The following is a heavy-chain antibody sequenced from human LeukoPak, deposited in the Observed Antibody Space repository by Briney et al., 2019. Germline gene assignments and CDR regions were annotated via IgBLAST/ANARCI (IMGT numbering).Heavy chain of an antibody. CDR2: ISWNSDSM. CDR1: GFHFDDYA. Sequence: SLRLSCAASGFHFDDYAMHWVRQAPGKGLEWVSGISWNSDSMGYADSVKGRFTVSRDNAKNSLYLQMNSLRTEDTALYYCAKGPSLHQLDYWGQGTLVTVSS. D-gene: IGHD3-16*02. V-gene: IGHV3-9*01. J-gene: IGHJ4*02. CDR3: AKGPSLHQLDY.